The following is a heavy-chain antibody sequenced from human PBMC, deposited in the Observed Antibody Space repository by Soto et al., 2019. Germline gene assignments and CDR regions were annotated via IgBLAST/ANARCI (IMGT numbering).Heavy chain of an antibody. CDR2: IDPDSGDT. Sequence: VQSGTEMKTPGASVKVTCKTSRYTFTGYYMHWVRQAPGRGLEWMGWIDPDSGDTNYVQKFQGRVTMTRDTSSGTAYLEVSGLRRDDTAIYYCARSHSAYYYYGMDAWGQGTAVSVSS. V-gene: IGHV1-2*02. CDR1: RYTFTGYY. J-gene: IGHJ6*02. CDR3: ARSHSAYYYYGMDA.